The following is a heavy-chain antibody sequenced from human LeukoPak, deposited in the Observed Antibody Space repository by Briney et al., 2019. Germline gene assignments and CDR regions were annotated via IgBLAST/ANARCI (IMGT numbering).Heavy chain of an antibody. V-gene: IGHV4-4*07. J-gene: IGHJ4*02. CDR2: IYTSGST. Sequence: SETLSLTCTVSGGSISSYSWSWIRQHAGKGLEWIGRIYTSGSTKYNPSLTSRVTMSVDTSKNQFSLKLRSVTAADTAVYYCARAVHCSGGSCYFDYWGQGTLVTVSS. D-gene: IGHD2-15*01. CDR1: GGSISSYS. CDR3: ARAVHCSGGSCYFDY.